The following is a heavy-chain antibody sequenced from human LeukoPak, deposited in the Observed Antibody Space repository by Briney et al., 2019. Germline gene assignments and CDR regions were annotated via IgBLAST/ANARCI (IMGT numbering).Heavy chain of an antibody. J-gene: IGHJ3*02. D-gene: IGHD3-16*01. CDR1: GFTFSNYA. V-gene: IGHV3-23*01. Sequence: PGGSLRLSCAASGFTFSNYAMSWARQAPGKGLEWVSGISGSGGRTYYADSVKGRFTISRDKFKNTLYLQMSSLRADDTALYYCGKDPNGDYVGGFDIWGHGTMVIVSS. CDR2: ISGSGGRT. CDR3: GKDPNGDYVGGFDI.